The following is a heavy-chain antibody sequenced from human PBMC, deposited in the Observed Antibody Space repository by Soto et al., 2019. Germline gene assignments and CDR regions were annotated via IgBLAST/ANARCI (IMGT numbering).Heavy chain of an antibody. CDR3: ARDPQVKKWLVRRTNWFDP. CDR1: GFTFSSYS. Sequence: GSLRLACSASGFTFSSYSMNWVRQAPGKGLEWVSYISSSSSTIYYADSVKGRFTISRDNAKNSLYLQMNSLRDEDTAVYYCARDPQVKKWLVRRTNWFDPWGQGTLVTVSS. D-gene: IGHD6-19*01. CDR2: ISSSSSTI. J-gene: IGHJ5*02. V-gene: IGHV3-48*02.